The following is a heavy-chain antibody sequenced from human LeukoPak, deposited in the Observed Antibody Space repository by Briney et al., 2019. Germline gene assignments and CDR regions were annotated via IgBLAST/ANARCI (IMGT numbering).Heavy chain of an antibody. J-gene: IGHJ4*02. CDR2: INPSGGST. V-gene: IGHV1-46*01. Sequence: ASVKVSCKASGYTFTSYYMHWVRQAPEQGLEWMGLINPSGGSTSYAQKFQGRVTMTRDTSTGTVYMELSSLRSEDTAVYYCAVSDYGDYDYWGQGTLVTVSS. CDR3: AVSDYGDYDY. D-gene: IGHD4-17*01. CDR1: GYTFTSYY.